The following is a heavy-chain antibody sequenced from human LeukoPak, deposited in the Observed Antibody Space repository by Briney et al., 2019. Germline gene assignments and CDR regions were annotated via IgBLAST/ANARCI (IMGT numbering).Heavy chain of an antibody. Sequence: ASVKVSCKASGYTFTAYYMHWVRLAPGQGLEWMGWINPNSGYTNYAEKFQGRVTMTRDTSISTAYMELNRLRSDDAAVYYCASPFDLDVWGQGTTVTVSS. D-gene: IGHD3-3*01. CDR3: ASPFDLDV. V-gene: IGHV1-2*02. CDR1: GYTFTAYY. J-gene: IGHJ6*02. CDR2: INPNSGYT.